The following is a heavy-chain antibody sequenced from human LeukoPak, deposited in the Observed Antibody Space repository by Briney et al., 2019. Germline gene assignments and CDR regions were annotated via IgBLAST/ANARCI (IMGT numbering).Heavy chain of an antibody. CDR3: ARGLGQLGVNY. Sequence: VKVSCKASGDILSYYPINWVRQAPGQGLEWMGGVIPMFGSSQYAQKFQGRVTITADKSTSTAYMELSSLRSEDTAVYYCARGLGQLGVNYWGQGTLVTVSS. D-gene: IGHD6-6*01. CDR2: VIPMFGSS. V-gene: IGHV1-69*13. J-gene: IGHJ4*02. CDR1: GDILSYYP.